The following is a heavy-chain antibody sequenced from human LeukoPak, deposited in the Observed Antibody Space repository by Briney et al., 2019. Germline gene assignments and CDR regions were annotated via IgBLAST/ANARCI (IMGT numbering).Heavy chain of an antibody. CDR2: ISSSSSYK. CDR1: GFTFSSYS. V-gene: IGHV3-21*05. Sequence: PGGSLRLSCAASGFTFSSYSMNWVRQAPGKGLEWVSYISSSSSYKYYADSVKGRFTISRDNAKNSLYLQMNSLRAEDTAVYYCAREVKRRRLLPLTTTLILYAFYIWGQGTMGTVSS. D-gene: IGHD3-9*01. CDR3: AREVKRRRLLPLTTTLILYAFYI. J-gene: IGHJ3*02.